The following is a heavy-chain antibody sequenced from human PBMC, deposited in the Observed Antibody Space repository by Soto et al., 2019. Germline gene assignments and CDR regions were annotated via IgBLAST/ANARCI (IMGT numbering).Heavy chain of an antibody. J-gene: IGHJ4*02. CDR1: RFTFSSYG. D-gene: IGHD3-22*01. V-gene: IGHV3-33*01. CDR2: MWSEGGNK. Sequence: GGSLRLSCAASRFTFSSYGMHWVRQAPGKGLEWVAVMWSEGGNKHYADSVKGRFTISRDNSKYTLYLQMNILRAEDTAVYYCARDPPDDSSGYFSLDYWGQGTLVTVSS. CDR3: ARDPPDDSSGYFSLDY.